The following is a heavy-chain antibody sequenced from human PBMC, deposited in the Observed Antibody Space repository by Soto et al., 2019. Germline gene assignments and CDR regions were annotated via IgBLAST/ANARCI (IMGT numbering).Heavy chain of an antibody. J-gene: IGHJ4*02. CDR1: GFTFSSYW. D-gene: IGHD1-26*01. CDR3: ARGYSGTYRVDY. CDR2: INSDGSST. V-gene: IGHV3-74*01. Sequence: PGGSLRLSCAASGFTFSSYWMHWVRQAPGKGLVWVSRINSDGSSTSYADSVKGRFTISRDNAKNTLLLQMSSLRAEDTAVYYCARGYSGTYRVDYWGQGTLVTVSS.